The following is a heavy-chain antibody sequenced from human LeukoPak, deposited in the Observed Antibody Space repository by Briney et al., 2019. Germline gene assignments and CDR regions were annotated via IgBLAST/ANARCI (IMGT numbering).Heavy chain of an antibody. CDR2: IHYSGST. V-gene: IGHV4-59*01. J-gene: IGHJ6*03. Sequence: PSETLSLTCTVSGGSISSYYWSWIRQPPGKGLEWIGYIHYSGSTNYNPSLKSRVTISVDTSKNQFSLKLTSVTAADTAVYYCAREHCSGGSCYSIYYYYYMDVWGKGTTVTVSS. CDR3: AREHCSGGSCYSIYYYYYMDV. CDR1: GGSISSYY. D-gene: IGHD2-15*01.